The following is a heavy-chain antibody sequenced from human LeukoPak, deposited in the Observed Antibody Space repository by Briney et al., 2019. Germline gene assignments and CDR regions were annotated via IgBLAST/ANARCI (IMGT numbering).Heavy chain of an antibody. CDR1: VFPFSTYW. Sequence: GGSLRLSCAPSVFPFSTYWMHWVRHPPGKGLMWVSRISPDGSSRSYADSVKGRFIISRDNAKNTLSLQMNSLTAADTAVYYCARDGGLLPDNWGKGTLVTVSS. V-gene: IGHV3-74*01. J-gene: IGHJ4*02. CDR2: ISPDGSSR. D-gene: IGHD2-21*02. CDR3: ARDGGLLPDN.